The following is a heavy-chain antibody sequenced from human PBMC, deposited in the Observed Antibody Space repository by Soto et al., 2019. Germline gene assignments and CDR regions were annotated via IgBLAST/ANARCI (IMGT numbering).Heavy chain of an antibody. D-gene: IGHD3-22*01. V-gene: IGHV4-59*01. Sequence: SETLCLTCTVSGASISSSYWSWLRQSPGKGLEWIGYVHHSGNTNYSPSLKSRVTISVDTSRNQFSVKLRSVTAADTAVYYCARGYYDSNGQYHTVDIWGKGTSVTVS. CDR2: VHHSGNT. J-gene: IGHJ3*02. CDR1: GASISSSY. CDR3: ARGYYDSNGQYHTVDI.